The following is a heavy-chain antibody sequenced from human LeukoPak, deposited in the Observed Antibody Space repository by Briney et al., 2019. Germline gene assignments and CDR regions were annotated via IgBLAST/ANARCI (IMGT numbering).Heavy chain of an antibody. CDR2: IIPIFGTA. V-gene: IGHV1-69*05. Sequence: GSSVKVSCKASGGTFSSYAISWVRQAPGQGLEWMGGIIPIFGTANYAQKFQGRVTITTDESTSTAYMELSSLRSEDTAAYYCARDSSGWYGGQGYWGQGTLVTVSS. CDR1: GGTFSSYA. D-gene: IGHD6-19*01. J-gene: IGHJ4*02. CDR3: ARDSSGWYGGQGY.